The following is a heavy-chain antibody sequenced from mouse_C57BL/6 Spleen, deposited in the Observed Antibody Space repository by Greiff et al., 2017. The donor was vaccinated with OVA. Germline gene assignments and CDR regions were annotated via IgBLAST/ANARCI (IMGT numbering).Heavy chain of an antibody. D-gene: IGHD1-1*01. CDR2: ISSGGSYT. J-gene: IGHJ2*01. CDR3: ARLHYYGSSPYYFDY. CDR1: GFTFSSYG. V-gene: IGHV5-6*02. Sequence: DVKLVESGGDLVKPGGSLKLSCAASGFTFSSYGMSWVRQTPDKRLEWVATISSGGSYTYYPDSVKGRFTISRDNAKNTLYLQMSSLKSEDTAMYYCARLHYYGSSPYYFDYWGQGTTLTVSS.